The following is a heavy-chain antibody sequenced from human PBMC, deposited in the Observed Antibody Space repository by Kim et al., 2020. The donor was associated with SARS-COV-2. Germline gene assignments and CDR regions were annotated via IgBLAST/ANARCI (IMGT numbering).Heavy chain of an antibody. CDR3: AKDRGFMDWLPFED. J-gene: IGHJ4*02. D-gene: IGHD3-3*01. Sequence: GGSLRLSCAASGFTFTTYAMSWVRQAPGKGLEWVSGISGSGGNTYYADSVKGRFTISRDNSKNTLYLQMHSLRAEDTAGYYCAKDRGFMDWLPFEDWGQG. V-gene: IGHV3-23*01. CDR2: ISGSGGNT. CDR1: GFTFTTYA.